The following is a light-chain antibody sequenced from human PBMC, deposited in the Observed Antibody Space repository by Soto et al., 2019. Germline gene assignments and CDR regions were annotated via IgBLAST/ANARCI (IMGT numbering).Light chain of an antibody. J-gene: IGKJ1*01. Sequence: EIVLSQSPATLSVSTGERDTLPCRASQSVSSNLAWYQQKPGQAPRLLIYGASTRATGIPARFSGSGSGTEFTLTISSLQSEDFAVYYCQQYNNWPRTFGQGTKVDIK. CDR2: GAS. CDR3: QQYNNWPRT. CDR1: QSVSSN. V-gene: IGKV3-15*01.